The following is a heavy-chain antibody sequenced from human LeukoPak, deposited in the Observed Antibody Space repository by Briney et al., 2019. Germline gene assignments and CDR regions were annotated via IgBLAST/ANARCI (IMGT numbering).Heavy chain of an antibody. CDR2: ISTSSSYI. J-gene: IGHJ3*02. V-gene: IGHV3-21*01. Sequence: GGSLRLSRAASGFTFSSYSMNWVRQTPGKGLEWVSFISTSSSYIHYADSVKGRFTISRDNARNSLYLQMISLRAEDTAVYYCARVVDTPMVLYGAVDIWGQGTMVTVSS. CDR1: GFTFSSYS. CDR3: ARVVDTPMVLYGAVDI. D-gene: IGHD5-18*01.